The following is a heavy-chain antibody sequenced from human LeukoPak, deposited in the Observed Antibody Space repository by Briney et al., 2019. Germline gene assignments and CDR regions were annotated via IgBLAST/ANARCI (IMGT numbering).Heavy chain of an antibody. Sequence: RGSLRLSCAASGFTFSSYGMHWVRQAPGKGLEWVAVISYDGSNKYYADSVKGRFTISRDNSKNTLYLQMNSLRAEDTAVYYCAKGGLRYFDWSLPNGGMDVWGQGTTVTVSS. J-gene: IGHJ6*02. V-gene: IGHV3-30*18. CDR2: ISYDGSNK. D-gene: IGHD3-9*01. CDR3: AKGGLRYFDWSLPNGGMDV. CDR1: GFTFSSYG.